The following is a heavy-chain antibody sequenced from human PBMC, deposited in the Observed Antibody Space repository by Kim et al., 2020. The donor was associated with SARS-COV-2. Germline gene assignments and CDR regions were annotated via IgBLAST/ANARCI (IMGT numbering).Heavy chain of an antibody. V-gene: IGHV3-43*01. J-gene: IGHJ2*01. Sequence: KGRVTISRDNSKNSLYLQMNSLRTEDTALYYCAKDHYYGSGSYPPGYFDLWGRGTLVTVSS. CDR3: AKDHYYGSGSYPPGYFDL. D-gene: IGHD3-10*01.